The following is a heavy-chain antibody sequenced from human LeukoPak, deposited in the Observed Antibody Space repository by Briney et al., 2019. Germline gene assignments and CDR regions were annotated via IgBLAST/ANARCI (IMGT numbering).Heavy chain of an antibody. V-gene: IGHV4-30-4*01. D-gene: IGHD3-3*01. J-gene: IGHJ4*02. CDR2: IYYSGGT. CDR1: GGAISSGNYY. CDR3: ARKEWVPYYFDS. Sequence: SETLSLTCTVSGGAISSGNYYWSWIRQPPGKSLEWIGYIYYSGGTYYNPSLKSRVTISVDTSKNQFSLKLTSVPAADTAVYYCARKEWVPYYFDSWGQGTLVSVSS.